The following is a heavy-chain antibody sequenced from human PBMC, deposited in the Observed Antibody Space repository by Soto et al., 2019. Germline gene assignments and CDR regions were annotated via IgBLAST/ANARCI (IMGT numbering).Heavy chain of an antibody. CDR2: ISGSGGST. D-gene: IGHD5-12*01. Sequence: GGSLILSCAASGFTFSSYAMSGVRQAPGKGLEWVSAISGSGGSTYYADSVKGRFTISRDNSKNTLYLQMNSLRAEDTAVYYCAKGVLGGYELGADYFDYWGQGTLVTVSS. CDR1: GFTFSSYA. CDR3: AKGVLGGYELGADYFDY. V-gene: IGHV3-23*01. J-gene: IGHJ4*02.